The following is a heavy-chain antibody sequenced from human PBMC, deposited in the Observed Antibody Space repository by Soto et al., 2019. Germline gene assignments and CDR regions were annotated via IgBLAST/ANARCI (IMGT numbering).Heavy chain of an antibody. D-gene: IGHD1-26*01. V-gene: IGHV3-7*01. CDR3: ARSATYIYYYYGMDV. Sequence: EVQLVESGGGLVQPGGSLRLSCAASGFTFSSYWMSWVRQAPGKGLEWVANIKQDGSEKYYVDSVKGRFTISRDNAKNSLYLQMNSLRAEDTAVYYCARSATYIYYYYGMDVWGQGTTVTVSS. J-gene: IGHJ6*02. CDR2: IKQDGSEK. CDR1: GFTFSSYW.